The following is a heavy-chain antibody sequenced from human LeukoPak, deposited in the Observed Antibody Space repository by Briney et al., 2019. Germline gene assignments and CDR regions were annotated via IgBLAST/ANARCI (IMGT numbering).Heavy chain of an antibody. V-gene: IGHV3-23*01. CDR2: ISGSGGST. CDR1: GFTFSSYA. D-gene: IGHD3-10*01. CDR3: AKGIRILLWFGELSHFDY. J-gene: IGHJ4*02. Sequence: GGSLRLSCAASGFTFSSYAMSWVRQAPGKGLEWVSAISGSGGSTYYADSVKGRFTISRDNSKNTLYLQMNSLRAGDTAVYYCAKGIRILLWFGELSHFDYWGQGTLVTVSS.